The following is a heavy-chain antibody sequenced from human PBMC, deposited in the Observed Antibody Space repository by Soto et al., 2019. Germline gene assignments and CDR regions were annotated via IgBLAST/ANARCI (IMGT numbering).Heavy chain of an antibody. D-gene: IGHD2-15*01. CDR1: EFTLQNYA. J-gene: IGHJ4*01. CDR2: ISGRGGNT. V-gene: IGHV3-23*01. CDR3: AKAGCSGGTCYLYYFDY. Sequence: GGSQRLSCTASEFTLQNYAMAWVRQAPGKGLEWVSTISGRGGNTYYADSVKGRFTISRDNSRNTLYLQMDSLRVEDSAVYSCAKAGCSGGTCYLYYFDYWGHGALVTVSS.